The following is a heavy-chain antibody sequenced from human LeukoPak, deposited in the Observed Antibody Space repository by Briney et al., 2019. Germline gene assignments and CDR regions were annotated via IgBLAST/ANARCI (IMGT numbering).Heavy chain of an antibody. D-gene: IGHD3-22*01. CDR1: GYTFTGYY. CDR3: ARVKNYYDSSGYLYYFDY. Sequence: GASVKVSCKASGYTFTGYYVHWVRQAPGQGLEWMGLINPNSGGTNYAQKFQGRVTMTRDTSISTAYMELSRLRSDDTAVYYCARVKNYYDSSGYLYYFDYWGQGTLVTVSS. J-gene: IGHJ4*02. V-gene: IGHV1-2*02. CDR2: INPNSGGT.